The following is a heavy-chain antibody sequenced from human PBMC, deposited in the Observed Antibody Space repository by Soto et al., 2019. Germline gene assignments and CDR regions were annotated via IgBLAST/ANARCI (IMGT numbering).Heavy chain of an antibody. CDR2: INAGNGNT. CDR3: PRGALWFGEFADI. V-gene: IGHV1-3*01. J-gene: IGHJ3*02. D-gene: IGHD3-10*01. CDR1: GYTFTSYA. Sequence: QVQLVQSGAEVKKPGASVKVSCKASGYTFTSYAMHWVRLAAGQRLEWMGWINAGNGNTKYSQKFQGRVTITRDTSASTAYMELSSMTSEDTAVYFCPRGALWFGEFADIWGQGTMVTVSS.